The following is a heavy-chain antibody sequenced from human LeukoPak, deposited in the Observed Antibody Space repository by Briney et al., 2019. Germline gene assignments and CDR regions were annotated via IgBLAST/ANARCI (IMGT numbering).Heavy chain of an antibody. CDR2: ISYDRSNK. CDR1: GFTFSSYG. V-gene: IGHV3-30*18. CDR3: AKMHITGTTAAYYFDY. D-gene: IGHD1-20*01. J-gene: IGHJ4*02. Sequence: GGSLRLTCAASGFTFSSYGMHWVRQAPGKGLEWVAVISYDRSNKYYADSVKGRFTISRDNSKNTLYLQMNSLRAEDTAVYYCAKMHITGTTAAYYFDYWGQGTLVTVSS.